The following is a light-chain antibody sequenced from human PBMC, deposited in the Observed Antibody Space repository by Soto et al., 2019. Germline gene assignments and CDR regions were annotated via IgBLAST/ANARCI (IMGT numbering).Light chain of an antibody. V-gene: IGKV3-20*01. CDR2: DAS. Sequence: ESVLTQSPGTLSLSPGERATLSCRASRSVSGSYLAWYQQKPGQALRLLIYDASSRATGIPDRFSGSGSGTDFTLTISRLEPEDFVMYYCQQYGSSPPITFGQGTRLEIK. J-gene: IGKJ5*01. CDR1: RSVSGSY. CDR3: QQYGSSPPIT.